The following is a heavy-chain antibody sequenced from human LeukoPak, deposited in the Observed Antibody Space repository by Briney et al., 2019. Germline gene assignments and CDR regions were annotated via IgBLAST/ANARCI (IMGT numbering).Heavy chain of an antibody. V-gene: IGHV1-58*02. D-gene: IGHD1-7*01. CDR1: GFTFTSSA. J-gene: IGHJ6*02. Sequence: GTSVKVSCKASGFTFTSSAMQWVRQARGQRLEWIGWIVVGSGNTNYAQKFQGRVTITRDMSTSTAYMELSSLRSEDTAVYYCAAGGITGTTWTFYYYYYGMDVWGQGTTVTVSS. CDR2: IVVGSGNT. CDR3: AAGGITGTTWTFYYYYYGMDV.